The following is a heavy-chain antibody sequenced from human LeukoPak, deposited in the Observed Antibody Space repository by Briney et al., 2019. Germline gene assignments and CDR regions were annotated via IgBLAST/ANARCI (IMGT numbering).Heavy chain of an antibody. V-gene: IGHV3-7*01. CDR3: ARDPCGADCHDEYFQY. J-gene: IGHJ1*01. CDR2: INLDGNGR. D-gene: IGHD2-21*02. CDR1: GFFFSNYW. Sequence: PGGSLRLSCAASGFFFSNYWMSWVRQAQGKGLEWVADINLDGNGRFYVDSVKGRFTISRDNNKKSVYLQMNSLRAEDTAVYYCARDPCGADCHDEYFQYWGQGTLVTVSS.